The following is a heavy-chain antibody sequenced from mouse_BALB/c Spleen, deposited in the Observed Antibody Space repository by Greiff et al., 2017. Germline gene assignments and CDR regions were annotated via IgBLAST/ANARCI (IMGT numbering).Heavy chain of an antibody. V-gene: IGHV1S56*01. Sequence: VKLVESGPELVKPGASVRISCKASGYTFTSYYIHWVKQRPGQGLEWIGWIYPGNVNTKYNEKFKGKATLTADKSSSTAYMQLSSLTSEDSAVYFCARSRYYGSSSYYYAMDYWGQGTSVTVSS. D-gene: IGHD1-1*01. J-gene: IGHJ4*01. CDR2: IYPGNVNT. CDR1: GYTFTSYY. CDR3: ARSRYYGSSSYYYAMDY.